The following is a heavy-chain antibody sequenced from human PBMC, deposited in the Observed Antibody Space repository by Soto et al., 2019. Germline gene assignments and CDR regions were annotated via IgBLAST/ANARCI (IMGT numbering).Heavy chain of an antibody. CDR2: ISYDGNNK. J-gene: IGHJ6*02. D-gene: IGHD2-15*01. V-gene: IGHV3-30-3*01. CDR3: ARAGCDGGSCYTLVGLRYGMDV. Sequence: QVQLVESGGGVVQPGRSLRLSCAASGFTFSSYAMYWVRQAPGKVLEWVAVISYDGNNKYYADSVKGRFTISRDNSKNTLYLQMNSLRTEDMAVYYCARAGCDGGSCYTLVGLRYGMDVWGQGTTVTVSS. CDR1: GFTFSSYA.